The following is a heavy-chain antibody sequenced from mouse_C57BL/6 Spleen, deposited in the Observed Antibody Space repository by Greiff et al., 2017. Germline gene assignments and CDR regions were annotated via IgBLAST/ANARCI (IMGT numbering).Heavy chain of an antibody. CDR2: IYPRSGNT. J-gene: IGHJ2*01. D-gene: IGHD4-1*01. CDR1: GYTFTSYG. V-gene: IGHV1-81*01. CDR3: ARLNWDGYYFDY. Sequence: VQLKQSGAELARPGASVKLSCKASGYTFTSYGISWVKQRTGQGLEWIGEIYPRSGNTYYNEKFKGKATLTADKSSSTAYMELRSLTSEDSAVYFCARLNWDGYYFDYWGQGTTLTVSS.